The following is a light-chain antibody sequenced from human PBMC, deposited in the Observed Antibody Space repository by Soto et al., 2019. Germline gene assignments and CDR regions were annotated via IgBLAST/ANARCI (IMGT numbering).Light chain of an antibody. J-gene: IGKJ5*01. CDR1: QSVGSY. CDR3: QQRGAWPFT. V-gene: IGKV3-11*01. CDR2: DAS. Sequence: EIVLTQSPATLYLSPGERATLSCRASQSVGSYLAWYQQKPGQAPRLLMYDASNRATGIPARFSGSGSGTDFTLTISSLEPEDMAVYYCQQRGAWPFTFGQGTRLEI.